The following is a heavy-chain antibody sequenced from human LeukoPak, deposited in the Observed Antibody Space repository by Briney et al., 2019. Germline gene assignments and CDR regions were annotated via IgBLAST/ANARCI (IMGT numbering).Heavy chain of an antibody. CDR1: GGSISSYY. D-gene: IGHD4-11*01. CDR3: ARYAPDYSNGKILSYYYYYYMDV. V-gene: IGHV4-59*01. Sequence: SETLSLTCTVSGGSISSYYWNWIRQPPGKGLEWIGYIYDGGSTNYIPSLKSRVTISVDTSKNQFSLKLSSVTAADTAVYYCARYAPDYSNGKILSYYYYYYMDVWGKGTTVTVSS. J-gene: IGHJ6*03. CDR2: IYDGGST.